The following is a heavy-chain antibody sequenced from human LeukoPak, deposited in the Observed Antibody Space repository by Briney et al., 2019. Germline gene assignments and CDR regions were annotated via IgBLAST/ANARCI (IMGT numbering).Heavy chain of an antibody. CDR2: IYYSGST. D-gene: IGHD5-18*01. CDR1: GGSISSSSYY. CDR3: ANTAMVSPCYFDY. V-gene: IGHV4-39*01. J-gene: IGHJ4*02. Sequence: SETLSLTCTVSGGSISSSSYYWGWIRQPPGKGLEWIGSIYYSGSTYYNPSLKSRVTISVDTSKNQFSLKLSSVTAADTAVYYCANTAMVSPCYFDYWGQGTLVTVSS.